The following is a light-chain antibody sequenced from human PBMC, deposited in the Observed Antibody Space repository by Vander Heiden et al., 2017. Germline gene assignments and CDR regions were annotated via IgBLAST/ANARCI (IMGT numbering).Light chain of an antibody. J-gene: IGKJ1*01. CDR2: KAS. Sequence: DIQMTESASTLSASVVDRVTITCRASQSISSWLAWYQQKPGKAPKLLFYKASSLESGVPSRFSGSGSGTEFTLTIRSLQPDDFATYYCQQYNSYSGTFGQGTKVEIK. V-gene: IGKV1-5*03. CDR1: QSISSW. CDR3: QQYNSYSGT.